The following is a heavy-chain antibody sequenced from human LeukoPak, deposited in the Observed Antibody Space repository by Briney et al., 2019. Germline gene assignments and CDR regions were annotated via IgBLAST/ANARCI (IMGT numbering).Heavy chain of an antibody. CDR1: GFTVSSDH. CDR3: AELGITMIGGV. Sequence: PGGSLRLSCAASGFTVSSDHMSWVRQAPGKGLEWVSVIQSGGNTYYADSVKGRFTISRDNSKNTLYLQMNSLRAEDTAVYYCAELGITMIGGVWGKGTTVTISS. J-gene: IGHJ6*04. CDR2: IQSGGNT. D-gene: IGHD3-10*02. V-gene: IGHV3-66*01.